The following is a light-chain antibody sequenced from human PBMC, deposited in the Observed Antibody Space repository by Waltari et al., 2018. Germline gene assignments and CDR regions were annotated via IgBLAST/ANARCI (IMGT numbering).Light chain of an antibody. CDR2: GAS. CDR3: HQYGNSPFT. CDR1: QSVSSSY. Sequence: EIVLTQSPGTLSLSPGERVTLSCKASQSVSSSYLAWLQQKPGQTPRLLIYGASTRASGIPDRFSGSGSGTDFTLTINRLQPEDFAVYSCHQYGNSPFTFGQGTRLEIK. J-gene: IGKJ5*01. V-gene: IGKV3-20*01.